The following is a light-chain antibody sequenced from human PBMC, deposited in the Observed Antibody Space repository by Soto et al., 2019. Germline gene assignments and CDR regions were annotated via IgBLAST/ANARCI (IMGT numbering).Light chain of an antibody. J-gene: IGKJ2*01. Sequence: ESVLTQSPGTLSLSPGERATLSCSASQSGSSTYLAWYKQKPGQAPRLLIYGASNRATGIPDRFSGSGSGTDFTLTISRLEPEDFAVYYCQQFANSLYTFGQGTKLEI. CDR1: QSGSSTY. V-gene: IGKV3-20*01. CDR2: GAS. CDR3: QQFANSLYT.